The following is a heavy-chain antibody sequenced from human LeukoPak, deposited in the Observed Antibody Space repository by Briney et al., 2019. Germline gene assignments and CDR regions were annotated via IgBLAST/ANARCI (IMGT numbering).Heavy chain of an antibody. Sequence: GASVKVSCKASGYTFTSYGISWVRQAPGQGLEWMGWISAYNGNTNYAQKLQGRVTMTTDTSTSTAYMELRSLRSDDTAVYYCSLMVRGVIPAPFDYWGQGTLVTVSS. J-gene: IGHJ4*02. CDR2: ISAYNGNT. V-gene: IGHV1-18*01. CDR1: GYTFTSYG. D-gene: IGHD3-10*01. CDR3: SLMVRGVIPAPFDY.